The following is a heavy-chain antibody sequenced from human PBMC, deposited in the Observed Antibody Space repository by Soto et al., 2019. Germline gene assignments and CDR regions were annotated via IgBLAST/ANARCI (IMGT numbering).Heavy chain of an antibody. Sequence: GGSLRLSCAASGFTFSSYAMHWVRQAPGKGLEWVAVISYDGSNKYYADSVKGRFTISRDNSKNTLYLQMNSLRAEDTAVYYCARDTGYCTNGVCYTITYYFDYWGQGTLVTVSS. J-gene: IGHJ4*02. CDR3: ARDTGYCTNGVCYTITYYFDY. CDR1: GFTFSSYA. CDR2: ISYDGSNK. V-gene: IGHV3-30-3*01. D-gene: IGHD2-8*01.